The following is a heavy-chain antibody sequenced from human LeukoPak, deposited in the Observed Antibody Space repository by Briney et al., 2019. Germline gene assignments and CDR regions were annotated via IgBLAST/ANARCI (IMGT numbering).Heavy chain of an antibody. J-gene: IGHJ4*02. V-gene: IGHV1-2*02. D-gene: IGHD4-17*01. Sequence: GASVKVSCKASGYTFTGYYMHWVRQAPGQGLEWMGWINPNSGGTNYAQKFQGRVTMTRDTSISTAYMELSRLRSDDTAVYYCEVLDFGVAMVDYWGQGTLVTVSS. CDR2: INPNSGGT. CDR1: GYTFTGYY. CDR3: EVLDFGVAMVDY.